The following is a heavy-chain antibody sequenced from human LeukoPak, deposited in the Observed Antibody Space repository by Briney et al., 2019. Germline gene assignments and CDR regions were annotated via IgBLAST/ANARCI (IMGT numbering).Heavy chain of an antibody. J-gene: IGHJ4*02. CDR3: ASVVASNAVNFDY. D-gene: IGHD2-21*01. CDR2: ISSSSSYI. V-gene: IGHV3-21*01. CDR1: GFTFSSYS. Sequence: GSLRLSCAASGFTFSSYSMNWVRQAPGKGLEWVSSISSSSSYIYYADSVKGRFTISRDNAKNSLYLQMNSLRAEDTAVYYCASVVASNAVNFDYWGQGTLVTVSS.